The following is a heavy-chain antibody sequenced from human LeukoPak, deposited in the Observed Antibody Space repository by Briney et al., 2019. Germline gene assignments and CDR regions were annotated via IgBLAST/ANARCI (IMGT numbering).Heavy chain of an antibody. CDR3: ATPLDYYDRSDSHQGGD. CDR2: IKHDGSEK. V-gene: IGHV3-7*03. Sequence: QSGGSLRLSCAASGFTFSRHWMTWVRQAPGKGLEWMANIKHDGSEKNYVDSVKGRFTISRDNAKNSLYLQMNSLRAEDTAVYYCATPLDYYDRSDSHQGGDWGQGTLVTVSS. D-gene: IGHD3-22*01. CDR1: GFTFSRHW. J-gene: IGHJ4*02.